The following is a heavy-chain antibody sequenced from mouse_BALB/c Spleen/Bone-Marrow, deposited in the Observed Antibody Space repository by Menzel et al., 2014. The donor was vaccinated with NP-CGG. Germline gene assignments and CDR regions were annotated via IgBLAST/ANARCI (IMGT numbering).Heavy chain of an antibody. D-gene: IGHD2-4*01. Sequence: VQLQQSGTVPARPGASVKMSCKASGYTFTSYWMHWVKQRPGQGLEWIGAIYPGNSDTSYNQKFKGKAELTAVTSTSTAYMELSSLTNEDSAVYYCTRVITTGSAWFAYWGQGTLVTVSA. V-gene: IGHV1-5*01. CDR3: TRVITTGSAWFAY. CDR2: IYPGNSDT. CDR1: GYTFTSYW. J-gene: IGHJ3*01.